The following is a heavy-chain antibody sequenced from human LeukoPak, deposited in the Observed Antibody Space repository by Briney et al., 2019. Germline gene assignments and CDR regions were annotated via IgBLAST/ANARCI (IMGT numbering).Heavy chain of an antibody. CDR1: GFTFSNYW. Sequence: GGSLRLSCAASGFTFSNYWIHWVRQAPGKGLVWVSRINTDGSTTTYADSVKGRFSISRDNAKNSLYLQMTSLRAEDTAAYYCARGFCTTTRCYEHYNYYYMDVWGKGTTVTVSS. V-gene: IGHV3-74*01. CDR3: ARGFCTTTRCYEHYNYYYMDV. CDR2: INTDGSTT. D-gene: IGHD2-2*01. J-gene: IGHJ6*03.